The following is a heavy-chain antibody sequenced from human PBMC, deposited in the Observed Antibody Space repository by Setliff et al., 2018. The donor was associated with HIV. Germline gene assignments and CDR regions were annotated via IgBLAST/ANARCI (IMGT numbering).Heavy chain of an antibody. J-gene: IGHJ4*02. V-gene: IGHV1-2*02. Sequence: ASVKVSCKPSGGTFSSSAINWVRQAPGQGLEWMGWINPNTYDTNYAQKFQGRVTVTRDTSIATAYMELSSLTSGDPAVYHCARDYFPHSRRNFGSGDYFHFWGQGSRVTVSS. CDR2: INPNTYDT. CDR3: ARDYFPHSRRNFGSGDYFHF. CDR1: GGTFSSSA. D-gene: IGHD3-10*01.